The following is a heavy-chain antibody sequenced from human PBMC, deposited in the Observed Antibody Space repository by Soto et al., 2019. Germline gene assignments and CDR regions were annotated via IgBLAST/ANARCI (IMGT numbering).Heavy chain of an antibody. J-gene: IGHJ4*02. CDR3: AVLLWFGEFQYFDY. D-gene: IGHD3-10*01. CDR2: FDPEDGET. CDR1: GYTLTELS. Sequence: ASVKVSCKVSGYTLTELSMHWVRQAPGKGLEWMGGFDPEDGETIYAQKFQGRVTMTRDTSTSTVYMELSSLRSEDTAVYYCAVLLWFGEFQYFDYWGQGTLVTVSS. V-gene: IGHV1-24*01.